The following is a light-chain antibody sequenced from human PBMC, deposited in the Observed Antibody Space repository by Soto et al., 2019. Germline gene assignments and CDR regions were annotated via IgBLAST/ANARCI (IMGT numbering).Light chain of an antibody. Sequence: QAVVTQPPSLSGAPGQRVTISCTGSSSNIGAGYDVQWYQQLPGTAPKLLIYGNYNRPSGVPDRFSGSKSGTSASLAITGLQAEDEADYYCQSYDSSLTGVVFGGGTKLTVL. CDR2: GNY. CDR1: SSNIGAGYD. V-gene: IGLV1-40*01. J-gene: IGLJ2*01. CDR3: QSYDSSLTGVV.